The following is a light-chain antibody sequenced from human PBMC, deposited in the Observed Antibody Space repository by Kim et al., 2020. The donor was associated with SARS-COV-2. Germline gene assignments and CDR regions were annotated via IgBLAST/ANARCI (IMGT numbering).Light chain of an antibody. CDR3: QQTNSFPYT. CDR1: QAISSW. V-gene: IGKV1-12*01. CDR2: DAS. Sequence: SAPVGDRVTITCRASQAISSWLAWYQQKPGKAPKLLVYDASTLQDGVPSRFSGSGSGTDFTLIISGLQAEDFATYYCQQTNSFPYTFGQGTKLEI. J-gene: IGKJ2*01.